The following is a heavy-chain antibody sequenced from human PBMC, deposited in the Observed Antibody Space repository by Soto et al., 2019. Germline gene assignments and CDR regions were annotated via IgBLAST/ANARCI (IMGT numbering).Heavy chain of an antibody. J-gene: IGHJ4*02. CDR2: ISADNGNT. V-gene: IGHV1-18*01. CDR1: GYSFTSYG. Sequence: QVQLVQSGAEVKKPGASVKVSCKASGYSFTSYGIAWVRQAPGQGLERMGWISADNGNTNYAQKVQDRVTMTTDTFASTAYMELRSLRSDDTAVYYCARDGYFDYWGQGTLVTVSS. CDR3: ARDGYFDY.